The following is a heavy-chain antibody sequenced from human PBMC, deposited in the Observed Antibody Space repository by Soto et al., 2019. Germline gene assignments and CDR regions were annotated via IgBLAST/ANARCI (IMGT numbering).Heavy chain of an antibody. CDR2: IYSGGST. J-gene: IGHJ4*02. Sequence: GGSLRLSCAASGFTVSSNYMSWVRQAPGKGLEWVSVIYSGGSTYYADSVKGRFTISRDNSKNTLYLQMNSLRAEDTAVYYCARGRGHQWLVRXFDYWAQGTLVTVSS. CDR3: ARGRGHQWLVRXFDY. CDR1: GFTVSSNY. V-gene: IGHV3-53*01. D-gene: IGHD6-19*01.